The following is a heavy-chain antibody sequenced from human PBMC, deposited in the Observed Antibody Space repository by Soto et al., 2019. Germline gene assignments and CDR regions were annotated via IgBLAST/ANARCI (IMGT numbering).Heavy chain of an antibody. D-gene: IGHD3-16*01. Sequence: QAHLEQSGAELKRPGASVKVSCKASGYTFSDFDINWLRQASGQGPEWMGWMNAKSGDTFFAQRSQGRFNMSWDTSLSTAYMEVGSLTSDDTAIYYCARGNPFNYAGFDVWGQGTTVAVSS. V-gene: IGHV1-8*01. CDR2: MNAKSGDT. J-gene: IGHJ6*02. CDR1: GYTFSDFD. CDR3: ARGNPFNYAGFDV.